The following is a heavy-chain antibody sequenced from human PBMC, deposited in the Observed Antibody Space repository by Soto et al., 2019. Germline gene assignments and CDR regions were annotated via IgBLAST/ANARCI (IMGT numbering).Heavy chain of an antibody. CDR1: GCSFSSFD. V-gene: IGHV3-23*01. CDR2: ITARGDSA. Sequence: EVQLLESGGGLVQPGGSLRLSCAASGCSFSSFDMSWVRQAPRKGLEWVSSITARGDSAYHADSVKGRFTISRDNSKNTLYLQMNSLGAEDTAIYYCAKDPHETYYDILTVYWGRGTLVTVSA. D-gene: IGHD3-9*01. CDR3: AKDPHETYYDILTVY. J-gene: IGHJ4*02.